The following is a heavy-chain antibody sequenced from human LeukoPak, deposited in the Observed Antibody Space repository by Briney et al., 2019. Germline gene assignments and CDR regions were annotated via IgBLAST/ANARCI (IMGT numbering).Heavy chain of an antibody. Sequence: ASVKVSCKASGYTFTSYDINWVRQATGQGLEWMGWISAYNGNTNYAQKLQGRVTMTTDTSTSTAYMELRSLRSDDTAVYYCARGNPTMYSSGSDNWFDPWGQGTLVTVSS. CDR2: ISAYNGNT. CDR1: GYTFTSYD. CDR3: ARGNPTMYSSGSDNWFDP. J-gene: IGHJ5*02. V-gene: IGHV1-18*01. D-gene: IGHD6-19*01.